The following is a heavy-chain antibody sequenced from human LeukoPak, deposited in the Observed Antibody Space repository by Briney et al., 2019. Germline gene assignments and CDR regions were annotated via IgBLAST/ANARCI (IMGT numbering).Heavy chain of an antibody. Sequence: GASVKVSCKASGYTFTGYYMHWVRQAPGQGLEWMGWINPNSGGTNYAQKFQGRVTMTRDTSISTAYMELSRLRSDDTAVYYCARDRWELPQGGYYFDYWGQGTLVTVSS. D-gene: IGHD1-26*01. CDR3: ARDRWELPQGGYYFDY. J-gene: IGHJ4*02. V-gene: IGHV1-2*02. CDR1: GYTFTGYY. CDR2: INPNSGGT.